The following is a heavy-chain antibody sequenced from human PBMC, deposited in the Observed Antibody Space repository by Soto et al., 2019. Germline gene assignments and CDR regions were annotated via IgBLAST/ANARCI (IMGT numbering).Heavy chain of an antibody. CDR1: GGSISSNNW. D-gene: IGHD3-22*01. CDR2: IFHRGST. CDR3: ARAFYDAYYYYGMDV. Sequence: VHLQESGPGLVKPSGTLSLTCGVSGGSISSNNWWIWLRQPPGKGLEWIGEIFHRGSTKDNPSPKMRDTISVERSKSQSSVRLSSVSAADTAVYYCARAFYDAYYYYGMDVWGQGTTVTVSS. J-gene: IGHJ6*02. V-gene: IGHV4-4*02.